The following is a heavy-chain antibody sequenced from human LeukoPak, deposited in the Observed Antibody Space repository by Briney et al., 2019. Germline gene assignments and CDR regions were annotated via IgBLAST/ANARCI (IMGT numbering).Heavy chain of an antibody. Sequence: PGGSLRLSCAASGFTFSSYAMSLVRQAPGKGLEWVSSISSSSSYIYYADSVKGRFTISRDNAKNSLYLQINSLRAEDTAVYYCARPNRGDDAFDIWGQGTMVTVSS. CDR2: ISSSSSYI. D-gene: IGHD1-14*01. V-gene: IGHV3-21*01. J-gene: IGHJ3*02. CDR1: GFTFSSYA. CDR3: ARPNRGDDAFDI.